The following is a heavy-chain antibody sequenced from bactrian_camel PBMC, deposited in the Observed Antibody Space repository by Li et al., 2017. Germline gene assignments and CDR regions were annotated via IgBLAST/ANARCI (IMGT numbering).Heavy chain of an antibody. Sequence: VQLVESGGGSVQAGGSLRLSCVASGLTNSRYCMGWFRQAPGKEREGVASIDADGETSYVDSVKGRFTVSRDNGKNSVYLQMDSLKLEDTAMYYCAADFGPYCSGPYLARRANFEGQGTQVTVS. J-gene: IGHJ4*01. CDR2: IDADGET. D-gene: IGHD2*01. CDR1: GLTNSRYC. V-gene: IGHV3S10*01.